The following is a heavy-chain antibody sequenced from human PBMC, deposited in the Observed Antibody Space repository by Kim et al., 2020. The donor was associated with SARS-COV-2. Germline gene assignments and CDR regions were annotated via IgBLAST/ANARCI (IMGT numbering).Heavy chain of an antibody. CDR2: GGTT. V-gene: IGHV3-49*02. Sequence: GGTTEYVASLEGRFTISRDDSKSVAYLQMNSLITDDTAIYYCTRSRVFDYWGLGTLVTVSS. CDR3: TRSRVFDY. J-gene: IGHJ4*02.